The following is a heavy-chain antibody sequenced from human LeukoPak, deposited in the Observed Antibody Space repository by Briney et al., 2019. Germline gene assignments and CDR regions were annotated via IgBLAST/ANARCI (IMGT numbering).Heavy chain of an antibody. CDR2: LDPHSGDT. V-gene: IGHV1-8*01. CDR3: ARSRRGYYMDV. J-gene: IGHJ6*03. Sequence: ASLKVSCKASGYSFSNFDINWVRQAAGQGPDWMGRLDPHSGDTDYVQKFQGRVIMTKNTSINTAYLELRSLTSEDTAVYYCARSRRGYYMDVWGRGTTVTVSS. CDR1: GYSFSNFD. D-gene: IGHD3-10*01.